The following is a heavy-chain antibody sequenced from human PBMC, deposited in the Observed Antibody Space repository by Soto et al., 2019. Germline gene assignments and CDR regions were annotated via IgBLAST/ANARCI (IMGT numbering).Heavy chain of an antibody. CDR3: AKGFDYGDTKHIGH. D-gene: IGHD4-17*01. V-gene: IGHV3-23*01. CDR1: GFGFSTHA. J-gene: IGHJ4*02. Sequence: GVSMRLSCAASGFGFSTHALSWVRQAPGKGLEWLSSITNTGITTHYAYSVKCRFTISRENSRNTLHLQMNNLRVDDTAVYYCAKGFDYGDTKHIGHWGQGTLVTVSS. CDR2: ITNTGITT.